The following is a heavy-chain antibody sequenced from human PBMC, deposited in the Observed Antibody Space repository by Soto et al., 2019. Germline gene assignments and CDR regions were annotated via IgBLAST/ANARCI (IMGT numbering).Heavy chain of an antibody. CDR1: GYTFTGYY. CDR3: AREVLRYFDWLGSPYGMDV. Sequence: VASVKVSCKASGYTFTGYYMHWVRQAPGQGLEWMGWINPNSGGTNYAQKFQGWVTMTRDTSISTAYMELSRLRSDDTAVYYCAREVLRYFDWLGSPYGMDVWGQGTTVTVSS. CDR2: INPNSGGT. V-gene: IGHV1-2*04. J-gene: IGHJ6*02. D-gene: IGHD3-9*01.